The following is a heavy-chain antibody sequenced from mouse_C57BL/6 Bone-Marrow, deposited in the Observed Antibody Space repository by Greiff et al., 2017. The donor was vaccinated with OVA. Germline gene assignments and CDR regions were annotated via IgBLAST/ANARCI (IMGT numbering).Heavy chain of an antibody. V-gene: IGHV14-4*01. CDR3: TLYGSSSYYYAMDY. D-gene: IGHD1-1*01. CDR1: GFNIKDDY. J-gene: IGHJ4*01. Sequence: EVQVVESGAELVRPGASVKLSCTASGFNIKDDYMHWVKQRPEQGLEWIGWIDPENGDTEYASKFQGKATITADTSSNTAYLQLSSLTSEDTAVYYCTLYGSSSYYYAMDYWGQGTSVTVSS. CDR2: IDPENGDT.